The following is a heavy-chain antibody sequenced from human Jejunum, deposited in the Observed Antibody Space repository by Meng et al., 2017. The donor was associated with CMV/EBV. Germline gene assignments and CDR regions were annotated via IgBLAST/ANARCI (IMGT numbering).Heavy chain of an antibody. V-gene: IGHV1-46*04. CDR3: ARGDYTAFDY. CDR1: GSTFTDYY. D-gene: IGHD3-16*01. J-gene: IGHJ4*02. Sequence: CKTSGSTFTDYYRHWMRQAPGQGLQWMGMINPTGGSASYAQSLQGRITMTRDTSTSSVYMELSSLRSEDTAVYYCARGDYTAFDYWGQGTLVTVSS. CDR2: INPTGGSA.